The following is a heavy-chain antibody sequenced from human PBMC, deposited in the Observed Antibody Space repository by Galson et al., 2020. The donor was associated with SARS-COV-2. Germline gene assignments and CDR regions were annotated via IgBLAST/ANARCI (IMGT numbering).Heavy chain of an antibody. V-gene: IGHV1-18*01. CDR2: ISAYNGNT. Sequence: ASVKVSCKASGYTFTSYGISWVRQAPGQGLEWMGWISAYNGNTNYAQKLQGRVTMTTDTSTSTAYMELRSLRSDDPAVYYCARIDCSSTSCLPPNYYGMDVWGQGTTVTVSS. D-gene: IGHD2-2*01. CDR3: ARIDCSSTSCLPPNYYGMDV. J-gene: IGHJ6*02. CDR1: GYTFTSYG.